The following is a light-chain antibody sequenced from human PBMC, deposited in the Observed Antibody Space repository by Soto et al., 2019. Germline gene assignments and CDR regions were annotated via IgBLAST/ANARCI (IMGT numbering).Light chain of an antibody. V-gene: IGLV5-45*01. CDR2: YKSDSDK. Sequence: QPVLTQPASLSASPGASASLTCTLRSGINVGTYRIYWYQQNPGSPPQYLLRYKSDSDKQQGSGIPSRFSGSKDASANAGILLISGIQSAGEADYYCMLWHRSAWVFGGGTKLTVL. CDR3: MLWHRSAWV. J-gene: IGLJ3*02. CDR1: SGINVGTYR.